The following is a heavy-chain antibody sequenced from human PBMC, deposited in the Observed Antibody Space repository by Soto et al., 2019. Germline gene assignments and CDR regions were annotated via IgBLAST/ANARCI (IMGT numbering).Heavy chain of an antibody. Sequence: EVQLLESGGGLVQPGGSLRLSCAASGFTFSTYAMSWVRQAPGKGLEWVSAISGSGGSTYYADSVKGRFTISRDNSKNTLYLQVNSLRAEDTGVYYCAKVYYNLWSGYWGQGALVTVSS. CDR1: GFTFSTYA. D-gene: IGHD3-3*01. CDR2: ISGSGGST. J-gene: IGHJ4*02. V-gene: IGHV3-23*01. CDR3: AKVYYNLWSGY.